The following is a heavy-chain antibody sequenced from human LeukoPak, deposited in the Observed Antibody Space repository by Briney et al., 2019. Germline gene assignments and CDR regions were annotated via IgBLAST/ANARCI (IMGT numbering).Heavy chain of an antibody. J-gene: IGHJ4*02. CDR3: AKDIDIYSYGYATFDY. V-gene: IGHV3-9*01. D-gene: IGHD5-18*01. Sequence: GGSLRLSCAASGITFDDYAMHWVRQAPGKGLEWVSGISWNSGSIGYADSVKGRFTISRDNAKNSLYLQMNSLRAEDTALYYCAKDIDIYSYGYATFDYWGQGTLVTVSS. CDR2: ISWNSGSI. CDR1: GITFDDYA.